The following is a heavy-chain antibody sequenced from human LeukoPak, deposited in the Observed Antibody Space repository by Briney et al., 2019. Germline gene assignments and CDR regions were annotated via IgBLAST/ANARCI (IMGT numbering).Heavy chain of an antibody. CDR1: GGTFSSYA. D-gene: IGHD2-21*02. CDR3: AGGEYCGGDCLSWFDP. J-gene: IGHJ5*02. CDR2: VIPIFGTA. V-gene: IGHV1-69*05. Sequence: ASVKVSCKASGGTFSSYAISWVRQAPGQGLEWMGWVIPIFGTANYAQKFQGRVTITTDESTSTAYMELSSLRSEDTAVYYCAGGEYCGGDCLSWFDPWGQGTLVTVSS.